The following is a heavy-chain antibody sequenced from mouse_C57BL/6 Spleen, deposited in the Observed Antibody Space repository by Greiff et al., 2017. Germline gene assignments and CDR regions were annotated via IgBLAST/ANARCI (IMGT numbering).Heavy chain of an antibody. D-gene: IGHD2-2*01. V-gene: IGHV1-22*01. Sequence: EVQLQQSGPELVKPGASVKMSCKASGYTFTDYNMHWVKQSHGKSLEWIGYINPNNGGTSYNQKFKGKATLTVNKSSSTAYMELRSLTSEDSAVSYCARFYYGDDEDGGYFDYWGRGTTLTVSS. J-gene: IGHJ2*01. CDR2: INPNNGGT. CDR1: GYTFTDYN. CDR3: ARFYYGDDEDGGYFDY.